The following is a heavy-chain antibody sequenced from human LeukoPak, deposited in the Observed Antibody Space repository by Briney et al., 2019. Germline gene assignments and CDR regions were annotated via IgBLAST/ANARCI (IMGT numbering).Heavy chain of an antibody. CDR1: GYTFTGYY. CDR3: ARESGYSSSWYDY. V-gene: IGHV1-2*02. J-gene: IGHJ4*02. CDR2: INPNSGGT. D-gene: IGHD6-13*01. Sequence: GASVKVSCKASGYTFTGYYMHWVRQAPGQGLEWMGWINPNSGGTNYAQKFQGRVTMTRDTSISTAYMELSRLRSGDTAVYYCARESGYSSSWYDYWGQGTLVTVSS.